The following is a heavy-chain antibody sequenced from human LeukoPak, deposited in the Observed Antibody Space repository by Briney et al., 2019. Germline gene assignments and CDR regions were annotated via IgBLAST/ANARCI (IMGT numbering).Heavy chain of an antibody. D-gene: IGHD1-1*01. Sequence: ASVKVSCKASGYTFTSYDINWVRQATGQGREWMGWMNPNSGNTGYAQKFQGRVTMTRNTSISTAYMELSSLRSEDTAVYYCARLLQLEQASYYYYGMDVWGQGTTVTVSS. V-gene: IGHV1-8*01. CDR2: MNPNSGNT. CDR1: GYTFTSYD. CDR3: ARLLQLEQASYYYYGMDV. J-gene: IGHJ6*02.